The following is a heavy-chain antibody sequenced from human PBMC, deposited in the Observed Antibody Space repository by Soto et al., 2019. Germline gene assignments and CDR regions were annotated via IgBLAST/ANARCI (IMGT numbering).Heavy chain of an antibody. V-gene: IGHV2-26*01. CDR3: ARIRLSRPDFWSGYSNVNFDY. CDR2: IFSNDEK. Sequence: QVTLKESGPVLVKPTETLTLTCTVSGFSLSNARMGVSWIRQPPGKALEWLAHIFSNDEKSYSTSLKSRLTISKDTSKSQVVLTLTNMDPVDTATYYCARIRLSRPDFWSGYSNVNFDYWGQGTLVTVSS. D-gene: IGHD3-3*01. J-gene: IGHJ4*02. CDR1: GFSLSNARMG.